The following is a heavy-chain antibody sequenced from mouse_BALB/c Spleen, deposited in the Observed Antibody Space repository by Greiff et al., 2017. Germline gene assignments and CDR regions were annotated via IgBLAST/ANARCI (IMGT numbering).Heavy chain of an antibody. J-gene: IGHJ3*01. Sequence: EVHLVESGGGLVKPGGSLKLSCAASGFAFSSYDMSWVRQTPEKRLEWVAYISSGGGSTYYPDTVKGRFTISRDNAKNTLYLQMSSLKSEDTAMYYCARDARFAYWGQGTLVTVSA. CDR2: ISSGGGST. CDR1: GFAFSSYD. V-gene: IGHV5-12-1*01. CDR3: ARDARFAY.